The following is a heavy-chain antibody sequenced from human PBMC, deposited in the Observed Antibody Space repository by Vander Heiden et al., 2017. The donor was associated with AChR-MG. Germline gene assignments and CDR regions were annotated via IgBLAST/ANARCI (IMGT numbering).Heavy chain of an antibody. J-gene: IGHJ4*02. Sequence: QVQLQQWGAGLLKPSETLSLTCAVDGGSFSGYYWSWIRQPPGKGLEWIGEINHSGSTNYNPSIKSRVTISVDTSKNQFSLKLSSVTAADTAVYYCARGPGVWNYAYWGQGTLVTVSS. CDR1: GGSFSGYY. CDR2: INHSGST. CDR3: ARGPGVWNYAY. D-gene: IGHD1-7*01. V-gene: IGHV4-34*01.